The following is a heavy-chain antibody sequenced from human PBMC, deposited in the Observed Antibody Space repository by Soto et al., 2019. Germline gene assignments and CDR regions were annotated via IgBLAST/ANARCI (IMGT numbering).Heavy chain of an antibody. CDR2: IYHSGST. J-gene: IGHJ5*02. V-gene: IGHV4-30-2*01. D-gene: IGHD3-10*01. CDR3: ARAMVRGAEYNWFDP. CDR1: GGSISSGGYS. Sequence: SETLSLTCAVSGGSISSGGYSWSWIRQPPGKGLEWIGYIYHSGSTYYNPSLKSRVTISVDRSKNQFSLKLSSVTAADTAVYYCARAMVRGAEYNWFDPWGQGTLVTVS.